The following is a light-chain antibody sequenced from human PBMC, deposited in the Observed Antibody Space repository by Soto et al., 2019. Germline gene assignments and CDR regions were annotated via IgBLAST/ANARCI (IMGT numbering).Light chain of an antibody. V-gene: IGKV2-28*01. J-gene: IGKJ4*01. Sequence: DIVMTQSPLSLPVTPGEPASISCRSSQSLLHSNGYNYLDWYLQKPGQSPQLLIYLGSNRSSGVPNRFSGSGSSTDFTLKISRVEAEDVGVYYCMQALQKGPTFGGGTKVEIK. CDR3: MQALQKGPT. CDR1: QSLLHSNGYNY. CDR2: LGS.